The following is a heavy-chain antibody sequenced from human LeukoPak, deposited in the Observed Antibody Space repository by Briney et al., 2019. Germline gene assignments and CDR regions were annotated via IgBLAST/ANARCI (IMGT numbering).Heavy chain of an antibody. J-gene: IGHJ4*02. D-gene: IGHD3-22*01. V-gene: IGHV3-11*04. CDR2: ISSSGSTI. Sequence: GGSLRLSCAASGFTFSDYYMSWIRQAPGKGLEWVSYISSSGSTIYYADSVKGRFTTSRDNAKNSLYLQMNSLRAEDTAVYYCARDPLSHYYDSSGYYDYWGQGTLVTVSS. CDR3: ARDPLSHYYDSSGYYDY. CDR1: GFTFSDYY.